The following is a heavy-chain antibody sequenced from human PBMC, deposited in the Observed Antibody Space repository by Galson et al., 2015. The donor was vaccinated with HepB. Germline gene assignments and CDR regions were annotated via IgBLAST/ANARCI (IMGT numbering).Heavy chain of an antibody. V-gene: IGHV1-18*01. CDR3: ARDTGGGYNYYYYGMDV. D-gene: IGHD5-24*01. J-gene: IGHJ6*02. CDR1: GYTFTSYG. Sequence: SVKVSCKASGYTFTSYGISWVRQAPGQGLEWMGWISAYNGNTNYAQKLQGRVTMTTDTSTSTAYMELRSLRSDDTAVYYCARDTGGGYNYYYYGMDVWGQGTTVTVSS. CDR2: ISAYNGNT.